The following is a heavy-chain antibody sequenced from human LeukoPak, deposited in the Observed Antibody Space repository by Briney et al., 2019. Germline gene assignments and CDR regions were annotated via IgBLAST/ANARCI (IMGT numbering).Heavy chain of an antibody. CDR2: IKQDGSEK. Sequence: GGSLRLSCAASGFTFSGYWMSWVRQAPGKGLEWVANIKQDGSEKYYVDSVKGRFTISRDNAKNSLYLQMNSLRGEDTAVYYCARGAAAGTPFDYWGQGTLVTVSS. CDR3: ARGAAAGTPFDY. J-gene: IGHJ4*02. V-gene: IGHV3-7*04. D-gene: IGHD6-13*01. CDR1: GFTFSGYW.